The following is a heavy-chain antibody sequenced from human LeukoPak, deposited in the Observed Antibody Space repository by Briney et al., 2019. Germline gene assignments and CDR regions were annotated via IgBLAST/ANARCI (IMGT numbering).Heavy chain of an antibody. V-gene: IGHV4-39*07. D-gene: IGHD3-10*01. Sequence: SETLSLTCTVSGGSLSGSSYYWGWIRQPPGKGLEWIGNIYYSGSTFYNPSLKSRVTISVDTSNNQFSLKLNSVTAAGTAVYYCARDLASHYYGSGSYYDWFDPWGQGTLVTVSS. CDR2: IYYSGST. CDR3: ARDLASHYYGSGSYYDWFDP. J-gene: IGHJ5*02. CDR1: GGSLSGSSYY.